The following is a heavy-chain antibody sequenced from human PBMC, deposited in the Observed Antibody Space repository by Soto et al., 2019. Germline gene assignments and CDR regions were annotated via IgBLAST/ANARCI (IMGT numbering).Heavy chain of an antibody. CDR1: GYSFTSYW. CDR2: IDPSDSYT. D-gene: IGHD3-3*01. V-gene: IGHV5-10-1*01. J-gene: IGHJ4*02. CDR3: ARSPWATIWSGYKSYFDY. Sequence: PGESLKISCKGSGYSFTSYWISWVRQMPGKGLEWMGRIDPSDSYTNYSPSFQGHVTISADKSISTAYLQWSSLKASDTAMYYCARSPWATIWSGYKSYFDYWGQGTLVTVSS.